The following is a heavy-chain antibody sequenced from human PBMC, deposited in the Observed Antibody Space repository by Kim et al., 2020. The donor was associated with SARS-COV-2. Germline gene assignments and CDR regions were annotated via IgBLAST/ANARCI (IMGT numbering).Heavy chain of an antibody. CDR1: GFTFSSYA. CDR3: AKGSMIVVVRLVFDY. Sequence: GGSLRLSCAASGFTFSSYAMSWVRQAPGKGLEWVSAISGSGGSTYYADSAKGRFTISRDNSKNTLYLQMNSLRAEDTAVYYCAKGSMIVVVRLVFDYWGQGTLVTVSS. V-gene: IGHV3-23*01. CDR2: ISGSGGST. J-gene: IGHJ4*02. D-gene: IGHD3-22*01.